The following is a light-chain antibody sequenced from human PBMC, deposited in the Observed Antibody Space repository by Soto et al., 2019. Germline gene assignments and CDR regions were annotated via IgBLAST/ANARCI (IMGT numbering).Light chain of an antibody. V-gene: IGKV3-15*01. CDR2: GAS. CDR1: QSVSSN. J-gene: IGKJ3*01. Sequence: EIVMTQSPDTLSVSPGERATLSCRASQSVSSNLAWYQQKPGQAPRRLIYGASTRATGIPARFSGSGSGTEFTLTISSLQAEDFALYYCQQYNNWPPWTFGPGTKVDIK. CDR3: QQYNNWPPWT.